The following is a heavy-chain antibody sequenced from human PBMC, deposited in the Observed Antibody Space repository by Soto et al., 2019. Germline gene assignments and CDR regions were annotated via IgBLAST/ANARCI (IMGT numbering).Heavy chain of an antibody. D-gene: IGHD3-9*01. Sequence: SETLSLTCAVYGGSFSGYYWSWIRQPPGKGLEWIGEINQSGSTNYNPSLKSRVTISVDTSQNQFSLKLSSVTAADTAVYYCARTSFLSYDILTGYYTPFDYCGQGTLVTVS. V-gene: IGHV4-34*01. CDR3: ARTSFLSYDILTGYYTPFDY. CDR1: GGSFSGYY. J-gene: IGHJ4*02. CDR2: INQSGST.